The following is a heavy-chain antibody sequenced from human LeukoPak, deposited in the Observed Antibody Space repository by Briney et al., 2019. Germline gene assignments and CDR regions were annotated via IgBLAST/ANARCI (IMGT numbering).Heavy chain of an antibody. CDR2: IYYSGST. V-gene: IGHV4-61*01. CDR3: ARAQAGYSGSRLKGFDY. CDR1: GYSISSGYY. Sequence: SETLSLTCTVSGYSISSGYYWGWIRQPPGKGLEWIGYIYYSGSTNYNPSLKSRVTISVDTSKNQFSLKLSSVTAADTAVYYCARAQAGYSGSRLKGFDYWGQGTLVTVSS. D-gene: IGHD1-26*01. J-gene: IGHJ4*02.